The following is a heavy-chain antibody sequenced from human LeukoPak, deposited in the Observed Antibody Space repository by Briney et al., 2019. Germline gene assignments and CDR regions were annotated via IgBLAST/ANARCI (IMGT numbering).Heavy chain of an antibody. CDR3: ARVASGYDVFDI. CDR2: ISYLGST. J-gene: IGHJ3*02. CDR1: GGSVSSGSYY. Sequence: PAETLSLTCTVSGGSVSSGSYYWSWIRQPPGKGLEWVGYISYLGSTNYNPSLKSRVTILVDTSKNQFSLKLSSVTAADTAVFYRARVASGYDVFDIWGQGTMVTVS. V-gene: IGHV4-61*01. D-gene: IGHD3-3*01.